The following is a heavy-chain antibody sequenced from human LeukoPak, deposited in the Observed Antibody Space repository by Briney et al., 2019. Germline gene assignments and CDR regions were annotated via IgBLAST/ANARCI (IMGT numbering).Heavy chain of an antibody. CDR1: GFTFSDYY. CDR3: ARDYYDSSGYYSSRGEVFDY. J-gene: IGHJ4*02. V-gene: IGHV3-11*01. CDR2: ISSSGSTI. D-gene: IGHD3-22*01. Sequence: GGSLRLSCAASGFTFSDYYMSWIRQAPGKGLEWVSYISSSGSTIYYADSVKGRFTISRDNAKNSLYLQMNSLRAEDTAVYYCARDYYDSSGYYSSRGEVFDYWGQGTLVTVSS.